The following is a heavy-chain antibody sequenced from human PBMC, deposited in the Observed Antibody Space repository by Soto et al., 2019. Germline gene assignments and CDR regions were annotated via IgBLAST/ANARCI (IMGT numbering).Heavy chain of an antibody. J-gene: IGHJ6*02. V-gene: IGHV5-10-1*01. Sequence: PGESMKISCKGSGYSFTSYLVSWVRQMPGKSLEWMGRIDPSDSYTNYSPSFQGHVTISADKSISTAYLQWSSLKASDTAMYYCARHSPGLLWFGELSYYYYGMDVWGQGTTVTVSS. D-gene: IGHD3-10*01. CDR2: IDPSDSYT. CDR1: GYSFTSYL. CDR3: ARHSPGLLWFGELSYYYYGMDV.